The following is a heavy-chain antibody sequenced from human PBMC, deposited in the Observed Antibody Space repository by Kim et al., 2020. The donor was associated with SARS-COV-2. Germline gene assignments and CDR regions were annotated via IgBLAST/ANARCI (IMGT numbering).Heavy chain of an antibody. CDR2: INHSGST. V-gene: IGHV4-34*01. CDR3: ARATVTTFDY. CDR1: GGSFSGYY. Sequence: SETLSLTCAVYGGSFSGYYWSWIRQPPGKGLEWIGEINHSGSTNYNPSLKSRVTISVDTSKNQFSLKLSSVTAADTAVYYCARATVTTFDYWGQGTLVTVSS. J-gene: IGHJ4*02. D-gene: IGHD4-4*01.